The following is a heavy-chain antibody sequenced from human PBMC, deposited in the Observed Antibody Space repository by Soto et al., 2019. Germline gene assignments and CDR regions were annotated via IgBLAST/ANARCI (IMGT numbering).Heavy chain of an antibody. Sequence: SETLSLTCTVSGGSISSGDYYWSWIRQPPGKGLEWIGYIYYSGSTYYNPSLKSRVTISVDTSKNQFSLKLSSVTAADTAVYYCARDDSFNSSPYYYYGMDVWGQGTTVTVSS. J-gene: IGHJ6*02. V-gene: IGHV4-30-4*01. CDR1: GGSISSGDYY. CDR2: IYYSGST. CDR3: ARDDSFNSSPYYYYGMDV. D-gene: IGHD6-13*01.